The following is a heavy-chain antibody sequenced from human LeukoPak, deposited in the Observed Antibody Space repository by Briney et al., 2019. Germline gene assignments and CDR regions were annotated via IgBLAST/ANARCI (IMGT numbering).Heavy chain of an antibody. V-gene: IGHV4-4*02. CDR1: GGSISSSNW. J-gene: IGHJ5*02. CDR3: ARGVTYPSSMIVVYKLRFDP. D-gene: IGHD3-22*01. CDR2: IYHSGST. Sequence: SSETLSLTCAVSGGSISSSNWWSWIRQPPGKGLEWIGEIYHSGSTYYNPSLKSRVTISADTSKNQFSLKLSSVTAADTAVYYCARGVTYPSSMIVVYKLRFDPWGQGTLVTVSS.